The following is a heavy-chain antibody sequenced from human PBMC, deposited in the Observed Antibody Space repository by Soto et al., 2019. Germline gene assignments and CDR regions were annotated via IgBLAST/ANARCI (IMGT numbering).Heavy chain of an antibody. Sequence: GGSLRLSCAASGFTFSSYAMSWVRQAPGKGLEWVSAISGSGGSTYYADSVKGRFTISRDNSKNTLYLQMNSLRAEDTAVYYCAKPGDDNWNYGGRAFDIWGQGTMVTVSS. J-gene: IGHJ3*02. CDR1: GFTFSSYA. CDR2: ISGSGGST. V-gene: IGHV3-23*01. D-gene: IGHD1-7*01. CDR3: AKPGDDNWNYGGRAFDI.